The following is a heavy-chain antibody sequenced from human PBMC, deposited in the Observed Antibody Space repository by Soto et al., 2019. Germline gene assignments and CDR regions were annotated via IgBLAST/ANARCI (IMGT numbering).Heavy chain of an antibody. CDR1: GGSISSYY. Sequence: PSETLSLTCTVSGGSISSYYWSWIRQPPGKGLEWIGYIYYSGSTNYNPSLKSRVTISVDTSKNQFSLKLSSVTAADTAVYYCARADGGVDYWGQGTLVTVSS. V-gene: IGHV4-59*01. J-gene: IGHJ4*02. D-gene: IGHD2-21*01. CDR3: ARADGGVDY. CDR2: IYYSGST.